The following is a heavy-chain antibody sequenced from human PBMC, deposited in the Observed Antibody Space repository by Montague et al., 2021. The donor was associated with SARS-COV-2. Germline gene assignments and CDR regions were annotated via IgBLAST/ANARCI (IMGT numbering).Heavy chain of an antibody. V-gene: IGHV4-39*01. CDR3: ARRVTGTTVHYYYYGMDV. Sequence: SETLSLTCTVSGRPLNSGGYYWTWIRQPPGKGLEWIGSIYYSGSAYYNPSLKSRVTISVDTSKNQFSLKLSSVTAADTAVYYCARRVTGTTVHYYYYGMDVWGQGTTVTVSS. D-gene: IGHD1-20*01. J-gene: IGHJ6*02. CDR2: IYYSGSA. CDR1: GRPLNSGGYY.